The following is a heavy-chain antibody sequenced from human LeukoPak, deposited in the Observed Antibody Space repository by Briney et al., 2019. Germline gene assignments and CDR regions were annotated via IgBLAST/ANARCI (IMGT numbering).Heavy chain of an antibody. V-gene: IGHV1-69*05. J-gene: IGHJ6*03. CDR1: GGTFSSYA. Sequence: SVKVSCKASGGTFSSYAISWVRQAPGQGLEWMGGIIPIFGTANYAQKFQGRVTITTDESTSTAYMELSSLRSEDTAAYYCARDQGESHTYYYYYMDVWGKGTTVTVSS. CDR2: IIPIFGTA. CDR3: ARDQGESHTYYYYYMDV.